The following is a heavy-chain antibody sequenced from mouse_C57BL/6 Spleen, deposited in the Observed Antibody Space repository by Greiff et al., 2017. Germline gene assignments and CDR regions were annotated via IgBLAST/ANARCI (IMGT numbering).Heavy chain of an antibody. CDR1: GYAFTNYL. CDR3: ARVGITTLYYFDY. D-gene: IGHD2-4*01. Sequence: QVQLQQSGAELVRPGTSVKVSCKASGYAFTNYLIAWVKQRPGQGLEWIGVINPGSGGTNYNEKFKGKVTLTADKSSSTDYMQLSSLTSEDSAVYFCARVGITTLYYFDYWGQGTTLTVSA. V-gene: IGHV1-54*01. CDR2: INPGSGGT. J-gene: IGHJ2*01.